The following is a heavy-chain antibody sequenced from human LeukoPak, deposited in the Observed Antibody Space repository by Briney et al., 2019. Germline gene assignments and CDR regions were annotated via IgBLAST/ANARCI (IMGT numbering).Heavy chain of an antibody. D-gene: IGHD2-15*01. CDR1: GGSISSYA. J-gene: IGHJ6*02. CDR3: PSRYCSGGSCFYYYDMDV. Sequence: SVKVSCKASGGSISSYAISWVRQAPGQGLEWMGRIMPILGIANYAQKFRGRVTITADKSTSTAYMELSSLRSEDTAVYYCPSRYCSGGSCFYYYDMDVWGQGTTVTVSS. CDR2: IMPILGIA. V-gene: IGHV1-69*04.